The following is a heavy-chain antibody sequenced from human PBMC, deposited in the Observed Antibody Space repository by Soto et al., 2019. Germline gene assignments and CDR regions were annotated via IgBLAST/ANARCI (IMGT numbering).Heavy chain of an antibody. CDR2: IWYDGSKE. Sequence: QVQLVESGGGVVQPGRSLRLSCAASGFTFSTYAMYWVRQAPGKGLEWVAVIWYDGSKEFYVDSVKGRFTISRDNSKNTLYLQMNSLRAEDTAMYFCARDFGTSVVTIEYWGQGTLVDVSS. CDR3: ARDFGTSVVTIEY. CDR1: GFTFSTYA. V-gene: IGHV3-33*01. D-gene: IGHD4-17*01. J-gene: IGHJ4*01.